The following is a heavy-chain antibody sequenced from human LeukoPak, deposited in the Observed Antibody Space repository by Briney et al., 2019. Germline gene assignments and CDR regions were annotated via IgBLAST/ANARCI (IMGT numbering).Heavy chain of an antibody. J-gene: IGHJ4*02. CDR1: GYTFNSYG. CDR3: ARSRPYGPTDFDY. D-gene: IGHD3-10*01. Sequence: GASVKVSCKASGYTFNSYGITWVRQAPGQGLEWMGWISAYNGNTNYAQKLQGRVTMTTDTSTRTAYMELKSLRSDDTAVYYCARSRPYGPTDFDYWGQGALVTVSS. CDR2: ISAYNGNT. V-gene: IGHV1-18*01.